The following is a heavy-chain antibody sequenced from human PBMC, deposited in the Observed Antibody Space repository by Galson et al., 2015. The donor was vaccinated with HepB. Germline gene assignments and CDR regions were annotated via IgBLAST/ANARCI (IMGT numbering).Heavy chain of an antibody. D-gene: IGHD3-3*01. CDR1: GFTVSDNY. CDR3: ARDSPHYDFWRGYFDH. V-gene: IGHV3-66*02. J-gene: IGHJ4*02. Sequence: SLRLSCAASGFTVSDNYMSWVRQAPGKGLEWVSLIYSGGRKYYADSVKGRFTISRDYSKNMLFLQMNSLRSEDTAVYYCARDSPHYDFWRGYFDHWGQGTLVTVSS. CDR2: IYSGGRK.